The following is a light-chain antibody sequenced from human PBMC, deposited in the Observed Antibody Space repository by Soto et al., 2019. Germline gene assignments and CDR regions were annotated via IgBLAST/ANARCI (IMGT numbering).Light chain of an antibody. Sequence: EIVLTQSPGTLSLSPGERATLSCRASQSVSSGYLAWYQQKPGQAPRLLIYGASSRATGIPDRFSGSGSGTDFTLTISRLEPEDFAVYYCQQDGSSPQTFGQGTKV. J-gene: IGKJ1*01. V-gene: IGKV3-20*01. CDR3: QQDGSSPQT. CDR2: GAS. CDR1: QSVSSGY.